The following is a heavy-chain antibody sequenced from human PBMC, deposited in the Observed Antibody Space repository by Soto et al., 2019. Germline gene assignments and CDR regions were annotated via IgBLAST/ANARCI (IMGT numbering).Heavy chain of an antibody. CDR1: GFTFSSYS. CDR3: ARENYSDYLNWFDP. CDR2: ISSSSSTI. J-gene: IGHJ5*02. V-gene: IGHV3-48*02. Sequence: EVQLVESGGGLVQPGGSLRLSCAASGFTFSSYSMNWVRQAPGKGLEWVSYISSSSSTIYYADSVKGRFTISRDNAKNSLYLQMNSLRDEETAVYYCARENYSDYLNWFDPWGQGTLVTVSS. D-gene: IGHD4-17*01.